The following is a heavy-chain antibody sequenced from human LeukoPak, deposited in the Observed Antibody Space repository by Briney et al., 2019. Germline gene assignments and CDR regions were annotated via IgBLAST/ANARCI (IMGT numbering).Heavy chain of an antibody. J-gene: IGHJ4*02. CDR1: GGSFSGYY. D-gene: IGHD2-15*01. Sequence: SDTLSLTCAVYGGSFSGYYWSWIRQPPGKGLEWIGEINHSGSTNYNSSLKSRVTISVDTSKNQLSLKLSSVTAADTAVYYCARTHCSGGSCYYYFDYWGQGTLVTVSS. CDR3: ARTHCSGGSCYYYFDY. V-gene: IGHV4-34*01. CDR2: INHSGST.